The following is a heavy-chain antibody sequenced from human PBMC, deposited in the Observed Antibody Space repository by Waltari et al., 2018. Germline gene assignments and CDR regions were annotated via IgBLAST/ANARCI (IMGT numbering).Heavy chain of an antibody. Sequence: QVQLVQSGAEVKKPGSSVKVSCKASGGTFSSYAISWVRQAPGQGLEWMGGIIPIFGTANYAQKFQGRVTITADESTSTAYMELSSLRSEDTAVYYCARDCHVDIVATIAAAGYGMDVWGQGTTVTVSS. D-gene: IGHD5-12*01. V-gene: IGHV1-69*13. J-gene: IGHJ6*02. CDR2: IIPIFGTA. CDR3: ARDCHVDIVATIAAAGYGMDV. CDR1: GGTFSSYA.